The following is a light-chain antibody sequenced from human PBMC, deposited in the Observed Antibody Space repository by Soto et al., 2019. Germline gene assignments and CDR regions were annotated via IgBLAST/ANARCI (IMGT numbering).Light chain of an antibody. CDR1: QSTSSRY. Sequence: EISLTQSPATLSLSPGERATLSCGGSQSTSSRYLDWFQQKPGQAPRLLIYGASSRATGIPERLSGSGYGTDLTITISRMEHEDFAVYYCQQYGSSMWTFGHGTKVDIK. V-gene: IGKV3-20*01. J-gene: IGKJ1*01. CDR3: QQYGSSMWT. CDR2: GAS.